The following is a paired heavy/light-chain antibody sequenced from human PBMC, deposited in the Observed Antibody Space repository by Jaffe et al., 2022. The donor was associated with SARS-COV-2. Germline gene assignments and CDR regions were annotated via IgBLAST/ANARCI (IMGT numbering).Heavy chain of an antibody. Sequence: EVQLLESGGGLIQPGGSLRLSCAASEFTFSNYAMSWVRQAPGKGLEWVSSLSGRGDTPFYGDSVKGRFTISRDNSKKTLYLQMNSLRAEDTAVYYCAKQAHSNSYSPFDYWGQGTLVTVSS. CDR3: AKQAHSNSYSPFDY. J-gene: IGHJ4*02. CDR1: EFTFSNYA. V-gene: IGHV3-23*01. CDR2: LSGRGDTP. D-gene: IGHD2-2*01.
Light chain of an antibody. V-gene: IGKV4-1*01. J-gene: IGKJ1*01. CDR1: QSVLYSSNSENY. CDR2: WAS. CDR3: QQYYSVPWT. Sequence: DIVMTQSPDSLAVSLGERATINCKSSQSVLYSSNSENYLAWYQQKPGQPPKLLIYWASNRESGVPDRFSGSGSGTDFTLTISSLQAEDVAVYYCQQYYSVPWTFGQGTKVEIK.